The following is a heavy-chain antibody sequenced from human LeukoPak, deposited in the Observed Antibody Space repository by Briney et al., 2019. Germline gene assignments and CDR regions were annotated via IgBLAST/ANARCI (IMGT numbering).Heavy chain of an antibody. CDR3: AREEGYTHDTQNWFDP. CDR2: ISSSSSYI. D-gene: IGHD5-18*01. Sequence: GGSLRLSCAASGFTFSSYSMYWVRQAPGKGLEWVSSISSSSSYIYYADSVKGRFTISRDNAKNSLYLQMNSLRAEDTAVYYCAREEGYTHDTQNWFDPWGQGTLVTVSS. V-gene: IGHV3-21*01. J-gene: IGHJ5*02. CDR1: GFTFSSYS.